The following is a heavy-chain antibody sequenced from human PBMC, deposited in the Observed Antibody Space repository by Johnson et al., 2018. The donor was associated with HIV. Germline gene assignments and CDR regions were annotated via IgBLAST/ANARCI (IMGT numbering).Heavy chain of an antibody. V-gene: IGHV3-11*04. J-gene: IGHJ3*02. D-gene: IGHD2-15*01. Sequence: VQLVESGGGLVQPGGSLRLSCAASGFSFSDYYMSWIRRAPGKGLEWVSYISSSDSTIYSADSVQGRFTISRDNSKNTLYLQMNSLRAEDTAVYYCASLPGGDFCSGGSCRPNPYDGFDIWGQWTKVTVSS. CDR1: GFSFSDYY. CDR2: ISSSDSTI. CDR3: ASLPGGDFCSGGSCRPNPYDGFDI.